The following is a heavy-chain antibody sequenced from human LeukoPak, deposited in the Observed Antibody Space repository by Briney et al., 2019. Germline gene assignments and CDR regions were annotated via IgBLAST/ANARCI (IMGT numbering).Heavy chain of an antibody. CDR2: INHSGST. Sequence: SETLSLTCAVYGGSFSGYYWSWIRQPPGKGLEWVGEINHSGSTNYNPSLKSRVTISVDTSKNQFSLKLSSVTAADTAVYYCARLVVRSKQSITMVRGVISHFDYWGQGTLVTVSS. V-gene: IGHV4-34*01. CDR3: ARLVVRSKQSITMVRGVISHFDY. CDR1: GGSFSGYY. J-gene: IGHJ4*02. D-gene: IGHD3-10*01.